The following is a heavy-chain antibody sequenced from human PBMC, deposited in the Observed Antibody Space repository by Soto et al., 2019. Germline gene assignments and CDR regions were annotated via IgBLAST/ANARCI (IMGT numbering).Heavy chain of an antibody. Sequence: QVHLEESGGGVVQPGRSLRLSCAASGFTLRDYAFHWVRQAPGKGLEWVTLISYDGSSTLFADSVKGRFTISRDNSQKTLYLQMNSLRAEDTAVYYCARQGMAARKYFHKYLDVWGQGTTVIVSS. CDR1: GFTLRDYA. CDR2: ISYDGSST. J-gene: IGHJ6*02. V-gene: IGHV3-30-3*01. CDR3: ARQGMAARKYFHKYLDV. D-gene: IGHD6-6*01.